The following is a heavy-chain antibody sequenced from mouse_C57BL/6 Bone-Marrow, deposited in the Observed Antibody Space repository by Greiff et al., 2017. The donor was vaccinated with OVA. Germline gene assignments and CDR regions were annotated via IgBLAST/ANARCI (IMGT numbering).Heavy chain of an antibody. Sequence: VQLQQPGTELVKPGASVKLSCKASGYTFTSYWMHWVKQRPGQGLEWIGNINPSNGGTNYNEKFKSKATLTVDKSSSTAYMQLSSLTSEDSAVDYFARSIYSYGSSPWYFDVWGTGTTVTVSS. J-gene: IGHJ1*03. CDR1: GYTFTSYW. V-gene: IGHV1-53*01. D-gene: IGHD1-1*01. CDR3: ARSIYSYGSSPWYFDV. CDR2: INPSNGGT.